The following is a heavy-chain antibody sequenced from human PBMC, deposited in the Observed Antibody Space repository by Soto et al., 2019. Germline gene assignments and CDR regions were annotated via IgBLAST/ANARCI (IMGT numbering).Heavy chain of an antibody. J-gene: IGHJ4*02. CDR3: AKDRRAGGNSAFYFDF. Sequence: GGLRLSCAASGFKFNNYAVCWVRQAPGKGLEWVSLISATGGGTYYADSVKGRFTISRDNSHNTLYLQVHSLTAEDTAVYYCAKDRRAGGNSAFYFDFWGQGAQVTVSS. CDR2: ISATGGGT. V-gene: IGHV3-23*01. D-gene: IGHD3-16*01. CDR1: GFKFNNYA.